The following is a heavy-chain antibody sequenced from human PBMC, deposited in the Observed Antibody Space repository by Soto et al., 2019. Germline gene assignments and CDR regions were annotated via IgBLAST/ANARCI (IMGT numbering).Heavy chain of an antibody. CDR2: IYYTGST. J-gene: IGHJ5*02. V-gene: IGHV4-59*01. D-gene: IGHD5-12*01. Sequence: QVQLQESGPRLVKPSETLSLTCSVSGGSISSYYWSWIRQPPGKGLEWIGYIYYTGSTNYNPSLTSRVTISVDTSKNQFSLNLSSLTAADTAVYYCARDGEVASNLHWVDLWGQGTLVTVSS. CDR3: ARDGEVASNLHWVDL. CDR1: GGSISSYY.